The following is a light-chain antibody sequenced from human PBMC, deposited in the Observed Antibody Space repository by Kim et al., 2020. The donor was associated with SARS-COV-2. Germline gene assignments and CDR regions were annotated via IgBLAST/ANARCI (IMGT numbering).Light chain of an antibody. CDR3: QQHNSWPRT. CDR1: ETVSNN. J-gene: IGKJ1*01. Sequence: VSPGERATLSCRASETVSNNLAWYQQKPGQATRLLIHGASTRATGTPARFSGSGSGTEFALTISSLQSEDFAVYYCQQHNSWPRTFGQGTKVEVK. CDR2: GAS. V-gene: IGKV3-15*01.